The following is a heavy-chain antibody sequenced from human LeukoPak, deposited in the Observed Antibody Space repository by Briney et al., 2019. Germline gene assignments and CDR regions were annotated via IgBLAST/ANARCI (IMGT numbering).Heavy chain of an antibody. CDR3: ARSGWYAGGYDAFDI. D-gene: IGHD6-19*01. J-gene: IGHJ3*02. V-gene: IGHV3-48*01. CDR1: GFTFSSFT. CDR2: ISSSRSTI. Sequence: GGSLRLSCAASGFTFSSFTMNWVRQAPGKGLEWVSYISSSRSTIYYADSVKGRFTISRDNAKNSLYLQVNSLRAEDTAVYYCARSGWYAGGYDAFDIWGQGTMVTVSS.